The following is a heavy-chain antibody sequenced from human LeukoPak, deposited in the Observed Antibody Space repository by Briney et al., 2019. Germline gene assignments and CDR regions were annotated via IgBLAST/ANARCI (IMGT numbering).Heavy chain of an antibody. Sequence: ASVKVSCKASGYTFTSYGISWVRQAPGQGLEWMGWISAYNGNTNYAQKLQGRVTMTTDTSTSTAYMELRSLRSDDTAVYYCARYYYDSSGYSCVDYWGQGTLVTVSS. CDR3: ARYYYDSSGYSCVDY. V-gene: IGHV1-18*01. CDR1: GYTFTSYG. J-gene: IGHJ4*02. CDR2: ISAYNGNT. D-gene: IGHD3-22*01.